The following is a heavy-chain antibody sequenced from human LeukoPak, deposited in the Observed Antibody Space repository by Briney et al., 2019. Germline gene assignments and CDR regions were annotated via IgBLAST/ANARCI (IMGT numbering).Heavy chain of an antibody. Sequence: PSETLSLTCAVYGGSFSGYYWSWIRQPPGRGLEWIGEINHSGRTNYNPSLKSRVTISVDTSKNQFSLKLNSVTAADTAVYYCARGRGYNAFDIWGQGTMVTVSS. D-gene: IGHD5-12*01. V-gene: IGHV4-34*01. J-gene: IGHJ3*02. CDR1: GGSFSGYY. CDR2: INHSGRT. CDR3: ARGRGYNAFDI.